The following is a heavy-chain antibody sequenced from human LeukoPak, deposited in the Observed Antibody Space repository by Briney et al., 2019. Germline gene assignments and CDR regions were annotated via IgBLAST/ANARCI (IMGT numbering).Heavy chain of an antibody. CDR2: IYSSGSA. Sequence: SETLSLTCTVSGGSISSYYWSWIRQPPGKGLEWIGRIYSSGSANYNPSLKSRITMSVDTSKNQFSLKVSSVTAADTAVYYCAREGPSGYNYGLYYFDYRGQGTLVTVSS. CDR1: GGSISSYY. J-gene: IGHJ4*02. V-gene: IGHV4-4*07. CDR3: AREGPSGYNYGLYYFDY. D-gene: IGHD5-18*01.